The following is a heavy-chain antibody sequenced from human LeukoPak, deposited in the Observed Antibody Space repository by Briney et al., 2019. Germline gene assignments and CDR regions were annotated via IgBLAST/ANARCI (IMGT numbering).Heavy chain of an antibody. CDR2: IYYSGST. D-gene: IGHD6-13*01. CDR1: GGSISSSSYY. V-gene: IGHV4-39*01. Sequence: PSETLSLTCTVSGGSISSSSYYWGWIRQPPGKGLEWIGSIYYSGSTYYNPSLKSRVTISVDTSKNQFSLKLSSVTAADTAVYYCARRLIAAAGTAPDYWGQGTLVTVSS. J-gene: IGHJ4*02. CDR3: ARRLIAAAGTAPDY.